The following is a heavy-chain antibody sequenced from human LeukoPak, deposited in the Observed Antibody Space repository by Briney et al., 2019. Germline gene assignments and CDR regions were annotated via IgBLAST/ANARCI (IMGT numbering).Heavy chain of an antibody. CDR2: SKSKTDGGTT. J-gene: IGHJ4*02. D-gene: IGHD2-8*01. Sequence: GGSLRLSCAASGFTFSNAWMSWVRQAPGKGLEWVGLSKSKTDGGTTDYAAPVKGRFTISRDDTKNTLYLQMNSLKTEDTAVYYCTILGYCTNGDCPTHYCWGQGTLVTVSS. CDR3: TILGYCTNGDCPTHYC. CDR1: GFTFSNAW. V-gene: IGHV3-15*01.